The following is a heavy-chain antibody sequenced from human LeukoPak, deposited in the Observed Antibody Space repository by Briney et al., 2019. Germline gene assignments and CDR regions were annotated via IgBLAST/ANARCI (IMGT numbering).Heavy chain of an antibody. D-gene: IGHD1-14*01. J-gene: IGHJ6*03. CDR3: ARNPYRHLYYYYYMDV. CDR1: GYTFTGYY. Sequence: GASVKVSCKASGYTFTGYYMHWVRQAPGQGLEWMGRINPNSGGTNYAQKFQGRVTMTRDTSISTAYMELSRLRSDDTAVYYCARNPYRHLYYYYYMDVWGKGTTVTVSS. CDR2: INPNSGGT. V-gene: IGHV1-2*06.